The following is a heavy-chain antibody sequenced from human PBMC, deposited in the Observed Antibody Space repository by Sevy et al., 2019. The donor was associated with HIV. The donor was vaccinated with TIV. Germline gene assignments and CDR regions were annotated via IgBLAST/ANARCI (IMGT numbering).Heavy chain of an antibody. J-gene: IGHJ5*02. CDR2: VYHSGST. CDR1: GGSIGVYY. D-gene: IGHD5-12*01. V-gene: IGHV4-59*01. Sequence: SETLSLTCAVSGGSIGVYYWSWIRQPPGKELEYIGYVYHSGSTNYNPSLKSRVTIAVDTSNNQFSLMLTSVTAADTAVYYCARAPPVRSGDDSLNWFDPWGQGTLVTVSS. CDR3: ARAPPVRSGDDSLNWFDP.